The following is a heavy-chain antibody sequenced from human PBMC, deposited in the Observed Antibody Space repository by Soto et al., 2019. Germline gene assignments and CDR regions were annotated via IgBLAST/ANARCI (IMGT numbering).Heavy chain of an antibody. CDR2: INPSGGST. CDR3: ARDPSHTMVRGVSYYGMDV. CDR1: GYTFTSYY. V-gene: IGHV1-46*01. D-gene: IGHD3-10*01. Sequence: ASVKVSCKASGYTFTSYYMHWVRQAPGQGLEWMGIINPSGGSTSYAQKFQGRVTRTRDTSTSTVYMELSSLRSEDTAVYYCARDPSHTMVRGVSYYGMDVWGQGTTVTVS. J-gene: IGHJ6*02.